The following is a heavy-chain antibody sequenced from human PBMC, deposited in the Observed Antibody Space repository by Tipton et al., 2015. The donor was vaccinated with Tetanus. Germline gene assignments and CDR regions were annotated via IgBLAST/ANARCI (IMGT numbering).Heavy chain of an antibody. CDR1: GYTFTSYG. CDR2: ISAYNGDK. CDR3: ARGELVRGVIISKFDQ. Sequence: QVQLVQSGAEVKKPGASVKISCKASGYTFTSYGISWVRQAPGQGLEWLGWISAYNGDKRCAEKVEDRVTMTTDTSTQTAHMELRSLRSDDTAVYFCARGELVRGVIISKFDQWGQGTLVTVSS. V-gene: IGHV1-18*01. J-gene: IGHJ4*02. D-gene: IGHD3-10*01.